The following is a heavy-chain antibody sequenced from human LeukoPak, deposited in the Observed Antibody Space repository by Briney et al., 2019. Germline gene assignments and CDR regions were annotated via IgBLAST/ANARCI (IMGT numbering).Heavy chain of an antibody. D-gene: IGHD3-22*01. CDR2: ISFDGSNK. V-gene: IGHV3-30*18. Sequence: GRSLRLSCAASGFTFSSYGMHWVRQAPGKGPEWVAVISFDGSNKYYADSVKGRFTISRDNSKNTLYLQMNSLRAEDTAVYYCAKDRLDEISSGCFDYWGQGTLVTVSS. J-gene: IGHJ4*02. CDR3: AKDRLDEISSGCFDY. CDR1: GFTFSSYG.